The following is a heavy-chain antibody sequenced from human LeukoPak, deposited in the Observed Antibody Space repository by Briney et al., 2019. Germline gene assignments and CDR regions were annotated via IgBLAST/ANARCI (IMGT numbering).Heavy chain of an antibody. CDR1: GFTFSSYG. J-gene: IGHJ4*02. CDR3: AKDLWPAMVRGVFDY. V-gene: IGHV3-30*02. D-gene: IGHD3-10*01. Sequence: GWSLRLSCAASGFTFSSYGMHWVRQAPGKGLEWVAFIRYDGSNKYYADSVNGRFTISRDNSKNTLYLQMNSLRAEDTAVYYCAKDLWPAMVRGVFDYWGQGTLVTVSS. CDR2: IRYDGSNK.